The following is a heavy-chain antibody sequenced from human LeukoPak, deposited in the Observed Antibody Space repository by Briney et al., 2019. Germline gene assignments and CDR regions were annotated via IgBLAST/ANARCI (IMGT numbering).Heavy chain of an antibody. V-gene: IGHV3-53*01. Sequence: GGSLRLSCAASGFTVSDNFITWVRQAPGMGLEWVSFIYTGSNTYFADSVKGRFTISRDTSMNTVSLQMNSLRAEDTAVYCCARDGGSGTVDPSGGYYYYGMDVWGQGATVTVSS. J-gene: IGHJ6*02. CDR3: ARDGGSGTVDPSGGYYYYGMDV. CDR2: IYTGSNT. D-gene: IGHD1-26*01. CDR1: GFTVSDNF.